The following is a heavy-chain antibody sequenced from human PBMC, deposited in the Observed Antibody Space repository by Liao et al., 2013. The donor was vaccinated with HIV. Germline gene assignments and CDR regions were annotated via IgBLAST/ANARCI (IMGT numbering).Heavy chain of an antibody. J-gene: IGHJ3*02. Sequence: QVRLQESGPGLVKPSQTLPLTCTVSGGSISSGSYYWSWIRQPAGKGLEWIGRIYTSGSTNYNPSLKSRVTISVDMSKNQFSLKLSSVTAADTAVYYCAREERWGMNDGFEIWGQGTMVTVSS. CDR2: IYTSGST. D-gene: IGHD4-23*01. V-gene: IGHV4-61*02. CDR3: AREERWGMNDGFEI. CDR1: GGSISSGSYY.